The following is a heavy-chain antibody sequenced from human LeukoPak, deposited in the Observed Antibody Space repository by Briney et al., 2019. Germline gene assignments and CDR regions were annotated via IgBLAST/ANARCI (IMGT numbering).Heavy chain of an antibody. D-gene: IGHD4-23*01. Sequence: PSETRSLTCTVFGGSISSYYWSWIRQPPGKGLEWIGYIFYTGSTNYNPSLKSRVTISVHTSKNQFSLKLTSVTAADTAVYYCARDSDGGNLVAFDYWGQGIQVSVSS. CDR2: IFYTGST. J-gene: IGHJ4*02. CDR3: ARDSDGGNLVAFDY. CDR1: GGSISSYY. V-gene: IGHV4-59*01.